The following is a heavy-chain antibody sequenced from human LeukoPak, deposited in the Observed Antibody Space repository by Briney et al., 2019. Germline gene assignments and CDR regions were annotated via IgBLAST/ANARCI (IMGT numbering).Heavy chain of an antibody. CDR2: IRSKAYGGTT. V-gene: IGHV3-49*04. CDR3: TRALGGVFTVAFDY. J-gene: IGHJ4*02. Sequence: GGSLRLSCTASGFTFGDYAMSWVRQAPGKGLEWVGFIRSKAYGGTTEYAASVKGRFTISRDDSKSIAYLQMNSLKTEDTAVYYCTRALGGVFTVAFDYWGQGTLVTVSS. D-gene: IGHD3-16*01. CDR1: GFTFGDYA.